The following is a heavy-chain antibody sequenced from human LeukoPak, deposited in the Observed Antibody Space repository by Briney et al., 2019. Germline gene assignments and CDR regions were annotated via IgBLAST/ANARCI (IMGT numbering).Heavy chain of an antibody. CDR2: ISGSGGST. CDR3: ARDLLRWFWYFDL. Sequence: GGSLRLSCAASGFTFSSYAMSWVRQAPGKGLEWVSAISGSGGSTYYADSVKGRFTISRDNSKNTLYLQMNSLRAEDTAVYYSARDLLRWFWYFDLWGRGTLVTVSS. D-gene: IGHD2-15*01. CDR1: GFTFSSYA. J-gene: IGHJ2*01. V-gene: IGHV3-23*01.